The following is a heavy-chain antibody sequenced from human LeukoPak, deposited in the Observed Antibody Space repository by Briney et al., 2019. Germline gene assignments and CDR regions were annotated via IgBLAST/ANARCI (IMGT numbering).Heavy chain of an antibody. V-gene: IGHV3-30*02. D-gene: IGHD6-13*01. J-gene: IGHJ1*01. CDR3: AKFWQQLARNGYFQH. Sequence: GGSLRLSCTASGFTFSRFGMHWVRQAPGKGLEWVAFIRSDESNKYYADSVKGRFTISRDNSKNTLYLQMNSLRAEDTAVYYCAKFWQQLARNGYFQHWGQGTLVTASS. CDR1: GFTFSRFG. CDR2: IRSDESNK.